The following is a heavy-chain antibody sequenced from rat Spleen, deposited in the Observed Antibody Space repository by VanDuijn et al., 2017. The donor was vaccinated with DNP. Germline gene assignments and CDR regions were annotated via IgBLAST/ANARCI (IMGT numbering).Heavy chain of an antibody. V-gene: IGHV5-7*01. CDR3: ARVQLGYYALDA. CDR2: ISYDGSST. D-gene: IGHD5-1*01. J-gene: IGHJ4*01. Sequence: EVQLVESGGGLVQPGRSLKISCAASGFIFSDYYMAWVRQGPTKGLEWVATISYDGSSTYYRDSVKGRFTISRDNANRTLYLQMDSLRSEDTATYYCARVQLGYYALDAWGQGTSVTVSS. CDR1: GFIFSDYY.